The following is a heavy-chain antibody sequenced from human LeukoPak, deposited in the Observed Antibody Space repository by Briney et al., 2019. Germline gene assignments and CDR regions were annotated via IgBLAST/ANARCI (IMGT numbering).Heavy chain of an antibody. CDR1: GYSISSGYY. CDR2: IYHSGST. V-gene: IGHV4-38-2*02. D-gene: IGHD1-1*01. CDR3: ARLAGTTFE. J-gene: IGHJ4*02. Sequence: PSETLSLTCTVSGYSISSGYYWGWIRQPPGKGLEWIGSIYHSGSTYYNPSLKSRVTISVDTSKNQFSLKLSSVTAADTAVYYCARLAGTTFEWGQGTLVTVSS.